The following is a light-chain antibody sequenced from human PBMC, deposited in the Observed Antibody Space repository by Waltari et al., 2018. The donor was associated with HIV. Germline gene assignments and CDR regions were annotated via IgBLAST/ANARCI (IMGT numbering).Light chain of an antibody. Sequence: DIVMTQSPDSLAVSLGERATIKCKSSQRVLYSSNNKNDLAWYQEKPGQRPKLFIYWASTRESGVPDRFSGSGSGTDFTLTISSLQAEDVAVYYCQQYYSTPLTFGGGTKVEIK. CDR3: QQYYSTPLT. CDR2: WAS. V-gene: IGKV4-1*01. J-gene: IGKJ4*01. CDR1: QRVLYSSNNKND.